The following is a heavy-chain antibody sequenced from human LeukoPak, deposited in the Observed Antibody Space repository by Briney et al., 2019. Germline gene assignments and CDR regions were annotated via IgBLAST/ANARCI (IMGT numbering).Heavy chain of an antibody. D-gene: IGHD5-18*01. V-gene: IGHV4-39*07. CDR3: ARGRGYSYGLALEGYCDY. CDR2: IYYSGST. J-gene: IGHJ4*02. CDR1: GDSTSNINYY. Sequence: SETLSLTCTVSGDSTSNINYYWGWIRQPPGKGLEWIGSIYYSGSTYYNPSLKSRVTISVDTSKNQFSLKLSSVTAADPAVYYCARGRGYSYGLALEGYCDYWGQGTLVTVSS.